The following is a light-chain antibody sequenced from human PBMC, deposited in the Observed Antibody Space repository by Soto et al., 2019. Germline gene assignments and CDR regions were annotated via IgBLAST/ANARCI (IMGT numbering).Light chain of an antibody. V-gene: IGKV1-27*01. CDR3: QEYYSASPRT. J-gene: IGKJ1*01. CDR2: AAS. CDR1: QGISNY. Sequence: DIQMTQSPSSLSASVGDRVTITCRASQGISNYLAWYQQKPGKVPKLLIYAASTLQSGVPSRFSGSGSGTDFTLTISSLQPEDVATSYSQEYYSASPRTVGQGT.